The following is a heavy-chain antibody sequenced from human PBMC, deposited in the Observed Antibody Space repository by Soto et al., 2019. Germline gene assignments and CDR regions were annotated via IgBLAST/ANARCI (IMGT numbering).Heavy chain of an antibody. Sequence: QVQLVQSGAEVKKPGASVKVSCKPSGYTFTSYDINWVRQATGQGLEWMGWMNPNSGNTGYAQKFQGRVIMTRNTSISTAYMELSSLRSEDTAVYYCASYSGEGYYYYMDVWGKGTTVTVSS. D-gene: IGHD3-10*01. CDR2: MNPNSGNT. CDR3: ASYSGEGYYYYMDV. J-gene: IGHJ6*03. CDR1: GYTFTSYD. V-gene: IGHV1-8*01.